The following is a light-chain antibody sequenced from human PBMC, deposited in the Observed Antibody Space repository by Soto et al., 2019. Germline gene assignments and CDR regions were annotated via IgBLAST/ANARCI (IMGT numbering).Light chain of an antibody. J-gene: IGLJ2*01. CDR3: AAWDGSLNHIL. Sequence: QSVLTQPPSASGTPGQGVAISCSGSSSNMGSNTVNWYQHLPGTAPKLLIYNDNQRPSGVPDRFFGSKSGTSASLAITGLQSEDEGDYYCAAWDGSLNHILFGGGPTLTVL. V-gene: IGLV1-44*01. CDR1: SSNMGSNT. CDR2: NDN.